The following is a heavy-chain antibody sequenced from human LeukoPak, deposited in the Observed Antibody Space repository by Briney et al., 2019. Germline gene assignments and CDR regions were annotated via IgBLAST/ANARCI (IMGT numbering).Heavy chain of an antibody. D-gene: IGHD3-3*01. J-gene: IGHJ4*02. Sequence: PGGSLRLSCAASGITFSNYAMNWVRQAPGKGLEWVSSISGSGVITYYADSVKGRFTISRDNSKNTLYLQMNSLRAEDTAVYYCAKEWRVTIFGVVSDWGQGTLVTVSS. CDR3: AKEWRVTIFGVVSD. CDR2: ISGSGVIT. CDR1: GITFSNYA. V-gene: IGHV3-23*01.